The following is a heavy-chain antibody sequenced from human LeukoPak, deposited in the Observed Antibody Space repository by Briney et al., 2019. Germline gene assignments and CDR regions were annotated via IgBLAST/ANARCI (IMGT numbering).Heavy chain of an antibody. Sequence: GGTLRLSCAVSGFTFNTYGMTWVRQAPGKGLEWVSGISGSDGSTYHADSVKGRFTISRDNSKNTLYLQMNSLRGEDTAVYYCAKNIGGLDYWGQGTLVTVSS. V-gene: IGHV3-23*01. CDR3: AKNIGGLDY. J-gene: IGHJ4*02. CDR2: ISGSDGST. CDR1: GFTFNTYG. D-gene: IGHD3-10*01.